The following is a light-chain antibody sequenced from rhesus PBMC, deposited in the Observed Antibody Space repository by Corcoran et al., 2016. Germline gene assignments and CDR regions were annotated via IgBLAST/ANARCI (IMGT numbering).Light chain of an antibody. CDR2: KAS. J-gene: IGKJ2*01. CDR1: QGISSW. V-gene: IGKV1-21*01. Sequence: DIQMTQSPSSLSASVGDRVTITCRASQGISSWLAWYQQKPGKAPRLLLYKASTLQIGVPSRLSGSGSGTDYTYTLRSLQPEDVASYYCQQGYGIPYTFGQGTKVEIK. CDR3: QQGYGIPYT.